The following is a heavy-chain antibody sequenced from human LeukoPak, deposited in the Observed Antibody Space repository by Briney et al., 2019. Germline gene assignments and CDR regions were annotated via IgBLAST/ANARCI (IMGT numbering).Heavy chain of an antibody. CDR2: ISSSGSTI. Sequence: PGGSLRLSCAASGFTFSDYYMSWIRQAPGKGLEWVSYISSSGSTIYYPDSVKGRFTISRDNAKNSLYLQMNSLRAEDTAVYYCARDHYYYDSSGYYGYWGQGTLVTVSS. J-gene: IGHJ4*02. V-gene: IGHV3-11*01. CDR3: ARDHYYYDSSGYYGY. D-gene: IGHD3-22*01. CDR1: GFTFSDYY.